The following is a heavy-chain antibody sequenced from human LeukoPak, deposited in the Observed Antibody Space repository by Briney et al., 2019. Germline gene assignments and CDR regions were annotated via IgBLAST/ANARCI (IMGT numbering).Heavy chain of an antibody. D-gene: IGHD1-26*01. J-gene: IGHJ6*02. CDR1: GFTFSSYS. CDR2: ISSSSSYI. Sequence: PGGSLRLSCAASGFTFSSYSMNWVRQAPGKGLEWVSSISSSSSYIYYADSVKGRFTISRDNAKNSLYLQMNSLRAEDTAVNYCARDKREEGMDVWGQGTTVTVSS. V-gene: IGHV3-21*01. CDR3: ARDKREEGMDV.